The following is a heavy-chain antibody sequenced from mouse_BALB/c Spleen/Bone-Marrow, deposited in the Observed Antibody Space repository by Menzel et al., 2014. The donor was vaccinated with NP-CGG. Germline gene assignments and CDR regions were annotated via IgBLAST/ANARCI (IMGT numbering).Heavy chain of an antibody. CDR1: GFSLTSYG. J-gene: IGHJ2*01. CDR2: IWAGGST. V-gene: IGHV2-9*02. CDR3: ARRGDGYYLDY. D-gene: IGHD2-3*01. Sequence: QVQLKESGPGLVAPSQSLSITCTVSGFSLTSYGVHWVRQPPGKGLEWLGVIWAGGSTNYNSALMSRLSISKDNSKSQVFSKMNSLQTDDTAMYYCARRGDGYYLDYWGQGTTLTVSS.